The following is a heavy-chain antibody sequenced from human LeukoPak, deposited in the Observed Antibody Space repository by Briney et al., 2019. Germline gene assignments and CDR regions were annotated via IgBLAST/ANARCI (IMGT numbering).Heavy chain of an antibody. Sequence: PGGSLRLSCAASGFTFSSYSMNWVRQAPGKGLEWVSSISSSCSYIYYADSVKGRFTISRDNAKNSLYLQMNSLRAEDTAVYYCARDRGYSSGWSPYYFDYWGQGTLVTVSS. D-gene: IGHD6-19*01. V-gene: IGHV3-21*01. CDR3: ARDRGYSSGWSPYYFDY. CDR1: GFTFSSYS. CDR2: ISSSCSYI. J-gene: IGHJ4*02.